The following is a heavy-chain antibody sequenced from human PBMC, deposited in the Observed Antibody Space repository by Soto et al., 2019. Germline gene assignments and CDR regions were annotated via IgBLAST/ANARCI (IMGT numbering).Heavy chain of an antibody. D-gene: IGHD6-19*01. CDR2: IRSKAYGGTT. V-gene: IGHV3-49*03. CDR1: GFTFGDYA. J-gene: IGHJ6*03. CDR3: TRDGSGRSSCWYYYYYYMDV. Sequence: PGGSLRLSCTASGFTFGDYAMSWFRQAPGKGLKWVGFIRSKAYGGTTEYAASVKGRFTISRDDSKSIAYLQMNSLKTEDTAVYYCTRDGSGRSSCWYYYYYYMDVWGKGTTVTVSS.